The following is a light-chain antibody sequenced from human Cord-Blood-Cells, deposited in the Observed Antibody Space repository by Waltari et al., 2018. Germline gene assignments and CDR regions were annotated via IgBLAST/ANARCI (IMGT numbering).Light chain of an antibody. CDR3: QQSYSTPYT. V-gene: IGKV1-39*01. Sequence: IQMTQSPSSLSASVGDRLTITCRASQSIRRYLNWYQQKPGKSPKLLIYAASSLQSGVPSRFSGSGSGTDFTLTISSLQPEDFATYYCQQSYSTPYTFGQGTKLEIK. J-gene: IGKJ2*01. CDR1: QSIRRY. CDR2: AAS.